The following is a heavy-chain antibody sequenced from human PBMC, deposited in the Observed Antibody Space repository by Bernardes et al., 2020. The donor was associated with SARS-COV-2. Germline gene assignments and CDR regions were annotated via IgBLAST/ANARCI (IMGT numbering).Heavy chain of an antibody. CDR3: AKCVYTSGYYGFDY. V-gene: IGHV3-23*01. J-gene: IGHJ4*02. CDR2: ISASGSTT. D-gene: IGHD5-12*01. CDR1: GFTFSNNG. Sequence: GGSLRLSCATSGFTFSNNGMGWVRQAPGKGLEWVSSISASGSTTYYADSVKGRFTLSRDNSNNTLYLQLSRLRAEDTAIYFCAKCVYTSGYYGFDYWGQGSLVTVSS.